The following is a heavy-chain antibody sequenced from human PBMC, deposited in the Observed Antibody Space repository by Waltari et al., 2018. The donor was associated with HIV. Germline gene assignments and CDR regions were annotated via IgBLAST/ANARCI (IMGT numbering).Heavy chain of an antibody. V-gene: IGHV3-7*01. J-gene: IGHJ2*01. CDR3: VRQPLRHDL. CDR1: GLPFSSFV. CDR2: ISYDAREK. Sequence: EVKLVESGGGAVRTGGSLRLSCEGSGLPFSSFVWDWVRQTPGKGLDWVAQISYDAREKFHGDSVRGRFVVSRDNARNSIFLQMNNLRDDDTGVYFCVRQPLRHDL.